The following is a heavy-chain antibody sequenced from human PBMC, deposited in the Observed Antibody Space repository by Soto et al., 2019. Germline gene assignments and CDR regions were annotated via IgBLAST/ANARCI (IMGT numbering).Heavy chain of an antibody. V-gene: IGHV3-73*01. CDR1: GVPFSGSS. CDR2: IRSKANSYAT. J-gene: IGHJ6*02. CDR3: TATTVVTIYGMDV. D-gene: IGHD4-17*01. Sequence: GGSLRVSCAASGVPFSGSSMHWVRQDSGKGLEWVGRIRSKANSYATAYAASVKGRFTISRDDSKNTAYLQMNSLKTEDTAVYYCTATTVVTIYGMDVWGQGTTVTVSS.